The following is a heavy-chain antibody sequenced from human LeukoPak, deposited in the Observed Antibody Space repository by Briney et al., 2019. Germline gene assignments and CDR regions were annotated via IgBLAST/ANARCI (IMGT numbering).Heavy chain of an antibody. J-gene: IGHJ4*02. CDR2: ITTNGNP. CDR3: FTGRSFDY. Sequence: GGSLRLSCSASGXTFSTYAMHWVRQAPGKRLEYVSAITTNGNPDYADSVKGRFTISRDNSKNTLYLQMNSLRTEDTAVYYCFTGRSFDYWGQGTLVTVSS. D-gene: IGHD3-16*01. V-gene: IGHV3-64D*06. CDR1: GXTFSTYA.